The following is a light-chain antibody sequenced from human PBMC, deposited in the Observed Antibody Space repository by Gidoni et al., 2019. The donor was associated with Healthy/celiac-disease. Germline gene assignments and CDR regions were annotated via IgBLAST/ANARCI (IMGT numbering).Light chain of an antibody. CDR2: GAS. Sequence: IVLTQSPGTLSLSPGERATLSCRASQSVSSSYLAWYQQKPGQAPRLLLYGASSRATGIPDRFSGSGSGTDFTLTISRLEPEDFAVYYCQQYGSSPPALTFGGGTKVEIK. CDR1: QSVSSSY. V-gene: IGKV3-20*01. CDR3: QQYGSSPPALT. J-gene: IGKJ4*01.